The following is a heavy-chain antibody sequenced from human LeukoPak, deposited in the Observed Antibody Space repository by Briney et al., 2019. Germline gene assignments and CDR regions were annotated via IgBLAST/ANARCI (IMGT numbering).Heavy chain of an antibody. V-gene: IGHV3-30*19. D-gene: IGHD1-26*01. CDR3: ASATNSGSYHEYFQH. Sequence: PGGSLRLSCAASGFTFSSYGMHWVRQAPGKGLEWVAVISYDGSNKYYADSVKGRFTNSRDNSKNTLYLQMNSLRAEDTAVYYCASATNSGSYHEYFQHWGQGTLVTVSS. CDR2: ISYDGSNK. CDR1: GFTFSSYG. J-gene: IGHJ1*01.